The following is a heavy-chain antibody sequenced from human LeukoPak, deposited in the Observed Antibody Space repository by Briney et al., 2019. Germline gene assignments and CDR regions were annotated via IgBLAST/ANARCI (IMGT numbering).Heavy chain of an antibody. CDR2: ISSSSSYI. D-gene: IGHD3-10*02. Sequence: GGSLRLSCAAFGFKFSSYSMKWVRQAPGKGLEWVSFISSSSSYIYYADSLKGRFTISRDNAKNSLYLQMNSLRAEDTAVYYCARGTMFPYYFDYWGQGTLVTVSS. CDR1: GFKFSSYS. V-gene: IGHV3-21*01. J-gene: IGHJ4*02. CDR3: ARGTMFPYYFDY.